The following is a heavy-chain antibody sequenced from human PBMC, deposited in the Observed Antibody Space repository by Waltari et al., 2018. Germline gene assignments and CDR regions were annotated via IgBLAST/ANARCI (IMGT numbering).Heavy chain of an antibody. CDR1: GGSISSHY. Sequence: QVQLQELGPGLVKPSETLSLTCTVSGGSISSHYWSWIRQPPGKGLEWIGYIYYSGSTNYNPSLKSRVTISVDTSKNQFSLKLSSVTAADTAVYYCAGLGGGSSVDYWGQGTLVTVSS. CDR2: IYYSGST. V-gene: IGHV4-59*11. J-gene: IGHJ4*02. D-gene: IGHD2-15*01. CDR3: AGLGGGSSVDY.